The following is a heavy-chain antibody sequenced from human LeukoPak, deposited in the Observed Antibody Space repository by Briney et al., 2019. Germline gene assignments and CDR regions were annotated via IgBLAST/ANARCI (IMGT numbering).Heavy chain of an antibody. V-gene: IGHV3-66*01. CDR3: ARDGDGYSSSSALVY. D-gene: IGHD6-6*01. CDR1: GFTVSAYY. J-gene: IGHJ4*02. CDR2: IYSDGRT. Sequence: GGSLRLSCAASGFTVSAYYMGWVRQAPGSGLDWVSLIYSDGRTYYADSVKGRFTISRDNAKNSLYLQMNSLRAEDTAVYYCARDGDGYSSSSALVYWGQGTLVTVSS.